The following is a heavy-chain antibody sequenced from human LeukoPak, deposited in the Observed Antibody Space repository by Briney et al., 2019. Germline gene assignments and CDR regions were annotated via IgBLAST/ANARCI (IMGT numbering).Heavy chain of an antibody. J-gene: IGHJ4*02. V-gene: IGHV1-46*01. D-gene: IGHD6-13*01. CDR2: INPSGGGT. Sequence: ASVKVSCKASGYTFTSYYIHWVRQAPGQGLEWMGTINPSGGGTTYAQKFQGRVTMTSDTSTSTVYMDLSSLRSEDTAIYYCARETDIAAAANYFDYWGQGTLVTVSS. CDR3: ARETDIAAAANYFDY. CDR1: GYTFTSYY.